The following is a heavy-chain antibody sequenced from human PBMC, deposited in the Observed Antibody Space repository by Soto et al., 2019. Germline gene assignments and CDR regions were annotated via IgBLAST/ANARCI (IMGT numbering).Heavy chain of an antibody. V-gene: IGHV1-69*01. CDR1: GGTFSSYA. J-gene: IGHJ3*02. CDR2: IIPIFGTA. CDR3: ARRDYYDSSGYYYVSAFEI. Sequence: QVQLVQSGAEVKKPGSSVKVSCKASGGTFSSYAISWVRQAPGQGLEWMGGIIPIFGTANYAQKFQGRVTITSDESTSTAYMELSSLRSEDTAVYYCARRDYYDSSGYYYVSAFEIWGQGTMVTVSS. D-gene: IGHD3-22*01.